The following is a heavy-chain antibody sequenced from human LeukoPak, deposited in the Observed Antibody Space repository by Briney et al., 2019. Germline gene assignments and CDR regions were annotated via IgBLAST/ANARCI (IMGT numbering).Heavy chain of an antibody. CDR1: GFTFTSSA. Sequence: SVKVSCKASGFTFTSSAMQWVRQARGQRLEWIGWIVVGSGNTNYAQKFQERVTITRDMSTSTAYMELSSLRSEDTAVYYCAAGPLWFGEFLRWGQGTLVTVSS. D-gene: IGHD3-10*01. J-gene: IGHJ4*02. CDR3: AAGPLWFGEFLR. V-gene: IGHV1-58*02. CDR2: IVVGSGNT.